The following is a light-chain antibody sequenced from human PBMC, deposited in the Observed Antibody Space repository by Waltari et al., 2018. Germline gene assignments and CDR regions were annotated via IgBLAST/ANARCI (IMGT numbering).Light chain of an antibody. Sequence: DIQMSQSPSSLSASVGDRVTITCRASQGISSYLNWYQQKPGKAPKLLIYYANTLASGVPSRFSGSGSGTEFTLTINSLQPEDFATYYCQQGNSYPLTFGGWTKVEIK. J-gene: IGKJ4*01. CDR2: YAN. CDR1: QGISSY. CDR3: QQGNSYPLT. V-gene: IGKV1-9*01.